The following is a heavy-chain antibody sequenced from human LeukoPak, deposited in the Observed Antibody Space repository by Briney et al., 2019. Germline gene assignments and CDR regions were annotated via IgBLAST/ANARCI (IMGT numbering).Heavy chain of an antibody. Sequence: GASVKVSCKVSGYPFSAYYMHRVRQAPGQGFEWMGWINSNLGDTSYAQKFQGRVTMTRDTSISTAYMELSRLTSDDTCMYYCARGFRRNYFDPWGQGTLVTVSS. CDR1: GYPFSAYY. J-gene: IGHJ5*02. CDR3: ARGFRRNYFDP. V-gene: IGHV1-2*02. CDR2: INSNLGDT.